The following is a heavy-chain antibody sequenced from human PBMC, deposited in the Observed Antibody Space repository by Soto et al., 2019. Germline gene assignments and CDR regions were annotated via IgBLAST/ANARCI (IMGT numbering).Heavy chain of an antibody. D-gene: IGHD2-15*01. CDR1: GFTFNSAW. Sequence: EVQLVESGGGLVKPGGSLRLSCAASGFTFNSAWMNWVRQAPGKGLEWVGRIKSNIDGGTTDYAAPVKGRFTISRDDSNSMLYLQMNSLKTEDTAVYYCVSAVVYWGQGTLVTVSS. J-gene: IGHJ4*02. CDR2: IKSNIDGGTT. V-gene: IGHV3-15*01. CDR3: VSAVVY.